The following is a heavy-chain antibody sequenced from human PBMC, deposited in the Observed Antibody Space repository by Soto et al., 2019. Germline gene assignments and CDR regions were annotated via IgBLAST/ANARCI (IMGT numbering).Heavy chain of an antibody. CDR3: ARDTITMIVVVTKMTFDY. J-gene: IGHJ4*02. V-gene: IGHV1-3*01. CDR2: INAGNGNT. Sequence: ASVKVSCKASGYTFTRYAMHWVRQAPGQRLEWMGWINAGNGNTKYSQKFQGRVTITRDTSASTAYMELSSLRSEDTAVYYCARDTITMIVVVTKMTFDYWGQGTLVTVSS. CDR1: GYTFTRYA. D-gene: IGHD3-22*01.